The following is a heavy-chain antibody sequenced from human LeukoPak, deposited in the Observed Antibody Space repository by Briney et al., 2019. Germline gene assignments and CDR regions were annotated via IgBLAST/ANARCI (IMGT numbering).Heavy chain of an antibody. J-gene: IGHJ4*02. CDR1: GFTFSTFA. CDR3: VRDVGAVRGEVYFDY. CDR2: ITGSGPYM. D-gene: IGHD3-10*01. V-gene: IGHV3-21*06. Sequence: PGGSLRLSCAASGFTFSTFAMHWVRLSPGKGLEWVSSITGSGPYMLYADSVKHQFTISRDNTKNLLYLEMSSLRAEDTAMYFCVRDVGAVRGEVYFDYWGQGTLVTVSS.